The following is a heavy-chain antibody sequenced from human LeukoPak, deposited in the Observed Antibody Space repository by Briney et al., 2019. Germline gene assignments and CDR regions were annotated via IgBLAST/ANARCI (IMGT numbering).Heavy chain of an antibody. V-gene: IGHV3-7*01. D-gene: IGHD2/OR15-2a*01. CDR3: AKSFTLLGAFDI. Sequence: GGSLRLSCEASGFIFSMYWMSWVRQAPGKGLEWVANIKQDGSEKHYVDSVKGRFTISRGYAKNSLFLQMNSLRAEDTAVYYCAKSFTLLGAFDIWGQGTMVTVSS. CDR1: GFIFSMYW. J-gene: IGHJ3*02. CDR2: IKQDGSEK.